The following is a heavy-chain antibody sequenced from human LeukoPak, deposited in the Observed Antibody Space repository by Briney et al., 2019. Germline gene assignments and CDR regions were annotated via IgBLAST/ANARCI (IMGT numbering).Heavy chain of an antibody. CDR3: ARFRSFTDY. V-gene: IGHV5-51*01. Sequence: GESLKISCKGSGFIYINYWIGWVRQMPGKGLEWMGIIYPGDSDTRYSPSFQGQVTISADKSISTAYLQWSSLKASDTAMYYCARFRSFTDYWGQGTLVTVSS. J-gene: IGHJ4*02. CDR1: GFIYINYW. CDR2: IYPGDSDT.